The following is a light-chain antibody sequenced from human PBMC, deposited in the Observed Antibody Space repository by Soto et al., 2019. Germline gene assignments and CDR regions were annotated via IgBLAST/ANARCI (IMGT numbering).Light chain of an antibody. CDR3: QQYGGSPQT. Sequence: EIVLTQSPGTLSLSPGERATLSCRASQSVSNYLAWYQQKPGQAPRLLIYGASRRATVIPDRFSGSGSGTDFTLTISILEPEDFAVYYCQQYGGSPQTFGQGTKVEIK. J-gene: IGKJ1*01. CDR1: QSVSNY. V-gene: IGKV3-20*01. CDR2: GAS.